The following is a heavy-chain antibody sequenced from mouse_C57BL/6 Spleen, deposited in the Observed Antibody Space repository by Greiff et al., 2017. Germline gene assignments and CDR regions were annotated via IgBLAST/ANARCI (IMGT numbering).Heavy chain of an antibody. J-gene: IGHJ2*01. D-gene: IGHD3-3*01. CDR2: IDPETGGT. CDR3: TRGGTYYFDD. Sequence: QVQLQQSGAELVRPGASVTLSCKASGYTFTDYEMHWVKQRPVHGLEWIGAIDPETGGTAYNQKFKGKAILTADKSSSTAYMELRSLTSEDAAVYYCTRGGTYYFDDWGQGTTLTVAS. CDR1: GYTFTDYE. V-gene: IGHV1-15*01.